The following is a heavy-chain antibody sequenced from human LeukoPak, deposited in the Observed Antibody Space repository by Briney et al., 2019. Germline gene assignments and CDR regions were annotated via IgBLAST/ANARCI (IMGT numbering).Heavy chain of an antibody. Sequence: ASVKVSCKASGYTFTSYYIHWVRQAPGQGLEWMGIINPSGINTNYAQKFQGRVTMTRDTSTSTVYMELSSLRSEDTAVYYCARSYYYDSSGYYPSTYFDYWGQGTLVTVSS. CDR2: INPSGINT. CDR1: GYTFTSYY. J-gene: IGHJ4*02. CDR3: ARSYYYDSSGYYPSTYFDY. V-gene: IGHV1-46*01. D-gene: IGHD3-22*01.